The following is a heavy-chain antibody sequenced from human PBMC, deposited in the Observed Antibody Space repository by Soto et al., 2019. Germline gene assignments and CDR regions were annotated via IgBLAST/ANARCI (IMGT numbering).Heavy chain of an antibody. D-gene: IGHD1-1*01. CDR3: ARDARNADYDY. Sequence: EVQLVESGGGWAHPGGSLTFSLAGPGFPSSGLALNWARQAPGKGLEWVAKIHSIRGIIYYADSVKGRFTISRDNAKNSLYLQMDSLRDEDTAVYYCARDARNADYDYWGQGTLVTVSS. J-gene: IGHJ4*02. CDR1: GFPSSGLA. CDR2: IHSIRGII. V-gene: IGHV3-48*02.